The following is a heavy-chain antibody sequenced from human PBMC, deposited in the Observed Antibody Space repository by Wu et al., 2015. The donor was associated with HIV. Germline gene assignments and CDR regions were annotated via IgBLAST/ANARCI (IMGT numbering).Heavy chain of an antibody. Sequence: QVQLVQSGAEVKKPGSSVKVSCKASGGSFRNYVMTWVRQAPGQGLEWMGWINPNSGGTNYAQKFQGRVTMTRDTSISTAYMELSRLRSDDTAVYYCARDVGDGAFDIVGPRDNGHRLF. CDR1: GGSFRNYV. CDR3: ARDVGDGAFDI. CDR2: INPNSGGT. D-gene: IGHD1-26*01. J-gene: IGHJ3*02. V-gene: IGHV1-2*02.